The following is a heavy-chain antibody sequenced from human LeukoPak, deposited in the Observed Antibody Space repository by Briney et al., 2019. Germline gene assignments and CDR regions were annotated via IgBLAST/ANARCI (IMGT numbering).Heavy chain of an antibody. J-gene: IGHJ4*02. D-gene: IGHD1-26*01. Sequence: GASLKVSCTGSAYPFTGYYLHWVCHGPGQGLEWMWWINPNSGGTNSAQNSQVRVTMTRETSISTAYMEVISLRSDDMAVYYCARERGGAWVGATNDWGQGTLVTVSS. CDR3: ARERGGAWVGATND. CDR2: INPNSGGT. V-gene: IGHV1-2*02. CDR1: AYPFTGYY.